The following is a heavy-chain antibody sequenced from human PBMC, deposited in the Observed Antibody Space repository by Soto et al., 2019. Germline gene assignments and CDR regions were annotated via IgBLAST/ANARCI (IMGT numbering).Heavy chain of an antibody. Sequence: GESLKISCKGSGYSFTSYWISWVRQMPGKGLEWMGRIDPSDSYTNYSPSFQGHVTISADKSISTAYLQWSSLKASDTAMYYCARHGGHSSGDYCALLFDGMDVGGQGTTVTVSS. J-gene: IGHJ6*02. CDR3: ARHGGHSSGDYCALLFDGMDV. CDR1: GYSFTSYW. D-gene: IGHD3-22*01. V-gene: IGHV5-10-1*01. CDR2: IDPSDSYT.